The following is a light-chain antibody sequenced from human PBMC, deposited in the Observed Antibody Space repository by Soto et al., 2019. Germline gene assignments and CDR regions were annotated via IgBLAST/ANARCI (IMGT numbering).Light chain of an antibody. CDR2: EVT. V-gene: IGLV2-14*01. Sequence: QSALAQPASVSGSPGHSITVSCTGTSSDVGGHNYVSWFQQHPGQAPKLLIYEVTTRPSGVSTRFSGSKSGNTASLTISWLQAEDEADYHCNSYSSIAARFVFATGSKVTVL. CDR3: NSYSSIAARFV. J-gene: IGLJ1*01. CDR1: SSDVGGHNY.